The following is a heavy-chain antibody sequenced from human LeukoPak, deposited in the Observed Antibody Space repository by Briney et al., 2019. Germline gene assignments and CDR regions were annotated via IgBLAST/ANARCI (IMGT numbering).Heavy chain of an antibody. CDR2: ISGSGGST. V-gene: IGHV3-23*01. J-gene: IGHJ4*02. CDR3: AKDSPVVVPAAIPRVVDD. Sequence: AGGSLRLSCAASGFTFSSYAMSWVRQAPGKGLEWVSAISGSGGSTYYADSVKGRFTISRDNSKNTLYLQMNSLRAEDTAVYYCAKDSPVVVPAAIPRVVDDWGQGTLVTVSS. D-gene: IGHD2-2*01. CDR1: GFTFSSYA.